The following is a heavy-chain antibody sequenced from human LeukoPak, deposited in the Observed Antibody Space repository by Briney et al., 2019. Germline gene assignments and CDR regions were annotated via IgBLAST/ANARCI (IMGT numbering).Heavy chain of an antibody. CDR3: ARDQVGASLDY. CDR1: GYTFTSYG. V-gene: IGHV1-46*01. J-gene: IGHJ4*02. Sequence: GASVKVSCKASGYTFTSYGISWVRQAPGQGLEWMGIISPSGGGTTYAQKFQGRVTMTRDMSTSTVYMEVSSLKSEDTAVYYCARDQVGASLDYWGQGTLVTVSS. CDR2: ISPSGGGT. D-gene: IGHD1-26*01.